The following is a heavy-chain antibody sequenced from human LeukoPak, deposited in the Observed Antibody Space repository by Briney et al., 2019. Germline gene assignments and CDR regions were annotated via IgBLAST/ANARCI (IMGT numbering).Heavy chain of an antibody. V-gene: IGHV1-18*01. CDR1: GYTFTSYG. J-gene: IGHJ4*02. CDR2: ISAYNGNT. D-gene: IGHD1-26*01. CDR3: ARLELRSLDY. Sequence: ASVTVSFKASGYTFTSYGISWVRQAPGQGLEWMGWISAYNGNTNYAQKLQGRVTMTTDTSTSAAYMELRSLRSVDPAVYYCARLELRSLDYWGQGTLVTVSS.